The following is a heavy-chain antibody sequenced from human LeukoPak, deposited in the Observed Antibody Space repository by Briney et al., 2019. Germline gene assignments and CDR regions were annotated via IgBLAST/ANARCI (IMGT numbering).Heavy chain of an antibody. CDR1: GFTFSSYE. Sequence: GGSLRLSCAASGFTFSSYEMNWVRQAPGKGLEWVSYISSSGSTIYYADSVKGRFTISRDNAKNSLYLQMNSLRAETTAVYYCARETYYYDSIVYNIGGYFDYWGQGTLVTASS. CDR3: ARETYYYDSIVYNIGGYFDY. V-gene: IGHV3-48*03. J-gene: IGHJ4*02. D-gene: IGHD3-22*01. CDR2: ISSSGSTI.